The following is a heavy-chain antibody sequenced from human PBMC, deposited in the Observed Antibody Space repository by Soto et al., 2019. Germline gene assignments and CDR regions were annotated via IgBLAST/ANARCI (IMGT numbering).Heavy chain of an antibody. D-gene: IGHD3-3*01. V-gene: IGHV4-30-4*01. CDR1: GGSISSGDYY. CDR2: IYYSGST. J-gene: IGHJ6*02. Sequence: SETLSLTCTVSGGSISSGDYYWSWIRQPPGKGLEWIGYIYYSGSTYYNPSLKSRVTISVDTSKNQFSLKLSSVTAADTAVYYCARDQDPFWSGYSRLESPKPNQQKYYHSGMDVCGQGTTVTVSS. CDR3: ARDQDPFWSGYSRLESPKPNQQKYYHSGMDV.